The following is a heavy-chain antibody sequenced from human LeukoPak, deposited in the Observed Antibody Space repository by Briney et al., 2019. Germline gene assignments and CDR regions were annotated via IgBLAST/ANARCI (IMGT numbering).Heavy chain of an antibody. CDR3: ASDSSGWSNFDY. D-gene: IGHD6-19*01. CDR2: INPNSGGT. J-gene: IGHJ4*02. Sequence: ASVKVSCKASGYTFTGYYTHWVRQAPGQGLEWMGWINPNSGGTNYAQKFQGRVTMTRDTSISTAYMELSRLRSGDTAVYYCASDSSGWSNFDYWGQGTLVTVPA. V-gene: IGHV1-2*02. CDR1: GYTFTGYY.